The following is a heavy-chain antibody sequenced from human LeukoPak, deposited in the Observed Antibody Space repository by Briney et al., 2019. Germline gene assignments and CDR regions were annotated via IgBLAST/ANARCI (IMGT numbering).Heavy chain of an antibody. CDR2: ISTSSDTI. Sequence: GGSLRLSCAASGFTFSSYSMNWVRQAPGKGLEYVSYISTSSDTIYYADSVKGRFTISRDNAKKSLYLQMNSLRDEDTAVYFCATADWFSFDFWGQGTLVTVSS. J-gene: IGHJ4*02. V-gene: IGHV3-48*02. CDR3: ATADWFSFDF. D-gene: IGHD3-9*01. CDR1: GFTFSSYS.